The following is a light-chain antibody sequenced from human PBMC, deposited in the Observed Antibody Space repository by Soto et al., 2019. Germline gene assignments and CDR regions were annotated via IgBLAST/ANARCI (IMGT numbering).Light chain of an antibody. CDR2: DVN. CDR1: SSDVGGYNY. CDR3: SSYTSSNTLYV. J-gene: IGLJ1*01. Sequence: QSVLTQPASVSGSPGQSITIPCTGTSSDVGGYNYVSWYQQHPGKAPKLMIYDVNNRPSGVSDRFSGSKSGNTASLTISGLQAEDEADYFCSSYTSSNTLYVLGAGTKVTVL. V-gene: IGLV2-14*01.